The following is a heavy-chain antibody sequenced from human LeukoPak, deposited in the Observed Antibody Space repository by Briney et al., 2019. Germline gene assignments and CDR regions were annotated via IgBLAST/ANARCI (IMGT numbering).Heavy chain of an antibody. CDR2: ISGSGSGT. Sequence: GGSLRLSCAASGFTFSSYAMSWVRQAPGKGLEWVSAISGSGSGTDYADSVKGRFTISRDNSKNTLYLQMNSLRAEDTAVYYCAKPTGSSWYFDYWGQGTLVTVSS. CDR3: AKPTGSSWYFDY. J-gene: IGHJ4*02. CDR1: GFTFSSYA. D-gene: IGHD6-13*01. V-gene: IGHV3-23*01.